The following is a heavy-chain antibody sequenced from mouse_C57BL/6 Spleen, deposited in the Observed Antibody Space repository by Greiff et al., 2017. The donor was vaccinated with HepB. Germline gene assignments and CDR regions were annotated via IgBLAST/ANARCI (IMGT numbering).Heavy chain of an antibody. CDR3: AAYEALFAY. V-gene: IGHV1-39*01. D-gene: IGHD2-14*01. CDR1: GYSFTDYN. J-gene: IGHJ3*01. Sequence: EVQLQQSGPELVKPGASVKISCKASGYSFTDYNMNWVKQSNGKSLEWIGLINPNYGTTSYNQKFKGKATLTVDQSSSTAYMQLNSLTSEEAAVDYGAAYEALFAYWGQGTLVTVSA. CDR2: INPNYGTT.